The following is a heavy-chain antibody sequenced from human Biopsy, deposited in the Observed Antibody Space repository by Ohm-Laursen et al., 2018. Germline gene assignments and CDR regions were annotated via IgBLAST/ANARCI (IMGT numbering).Heavy chain of an antibody. D-gene: IGHD3-16*01. CDR3: PKGGGGKIYGL. CDR1: GVSINTGGYY. V-gene: IGHV4-31*03. Sequence: TLSLTCTVSGVSINTGGYYWTWIRQHPGTGLEWIGYIHYSGNTLYNPSLKSRLTISVDTSRNQFSLKLTSVPAADTALYYFPKGGGGKIYGLWGQGTLVTVSS. J-gene: IGHJ4*02. CDR2: IHYSGNT.